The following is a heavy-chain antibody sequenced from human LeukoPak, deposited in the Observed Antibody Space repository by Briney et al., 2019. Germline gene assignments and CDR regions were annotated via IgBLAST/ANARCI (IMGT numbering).Heavy chain of an antibody. D-gene: IGHD7-27*01. CDR3: AREVGADWGRGLDS. J-gene: IGHJ5*01. CDR1: GYY. Sequence: SETLSLTCAVYGYYWTWIRQPPGKGLEWIGEINHSGSTNYNPSLQSRVTISVDTSNNQFTLNLYSVTAADTALYYCAREVGADWGRGLDSWGQGIQVTV. CDR2: INHSGST. V-gene: IGHV4-34*01.